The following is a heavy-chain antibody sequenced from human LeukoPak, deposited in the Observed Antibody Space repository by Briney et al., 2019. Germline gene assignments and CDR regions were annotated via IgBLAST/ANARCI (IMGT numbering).Heavy chain of an antibody. CDR3: ARVMEGSYGSGSPPNWFDP. CDR1: GITLSNYG. J-gene: IGHJ5*02. V-gene: IGHV3-23*01. D-gene: IGHD3-10*01. CDR2: ISERGGST. Sequence: PGGSLRLSCVVSGITLSNYGMSWVRQAPGKGLEWVSGISERGGSTNYADSVKGRFTISRHNSKNTLYLQMNSLTAEDTAVYYCARVMEGSYGSGSPPNWFDPWGQGTLVTVSS.